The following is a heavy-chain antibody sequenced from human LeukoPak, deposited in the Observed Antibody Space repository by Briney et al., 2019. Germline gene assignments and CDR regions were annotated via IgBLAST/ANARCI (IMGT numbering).Heavy chain of an antibody. Sequence: SETLSLTCTVSGSSISSDYYWGWIRQPPGKGLEWIGNIYHSGSTYYDPSLESRVTISVDTSKNQFSLKLSSVTAADTAVYYCAREGVTTMIRGVNFGYWGQGTLVTVSS. CDR1: GSSISSDYY. V-gene: IGHV4-38-2*02. CDR2: IYHSGST. CDR3: AREGVTTMIRGVNFGY. J-gene: IGHJ4*02. D-gene: IGHD3-10*01.